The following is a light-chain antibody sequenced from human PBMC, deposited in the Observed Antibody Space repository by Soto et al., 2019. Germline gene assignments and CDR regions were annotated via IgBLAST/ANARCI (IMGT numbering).Light chain of an antibody. CDR1: SSDVGGYTY. CDR3: SSYTSSSTLYV. CDR2: EVN. V-gene: IGLV2-14*01. Sequence: QSALTQPASVSGSPRQSITISCTGASSDVGGYTYVSWYQQHPGKAPKLMIYEVNNRPSGVSNRFSGSKSGNTASLTISGPQAEDEADYYYSSYTSSSTLYVFGTGTKLTVL. J-gene: IGLJ1*01.